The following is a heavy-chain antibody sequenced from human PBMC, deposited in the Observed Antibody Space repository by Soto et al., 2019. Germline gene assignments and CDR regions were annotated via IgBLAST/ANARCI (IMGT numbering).Heavy chain of an antibody. CDR2: ISAYNGNT. Sequence: ASVKVSCKASGYTFTSYGISWVRQAPGQGLEWMGWISAYNGNTNYAQKLQGRVTMTTDTSTSTAYMELRSLRSDDTAVYYCARVSSGSERGCFDYWGQGTLVTVSS. V-gene: IGHV1-18*01. CDR3: ARVSSGSERGCFDY. CDR1: GYTFTSYG. J-gene: IGHJ4*02. D-gene: IGHD3-10*01.